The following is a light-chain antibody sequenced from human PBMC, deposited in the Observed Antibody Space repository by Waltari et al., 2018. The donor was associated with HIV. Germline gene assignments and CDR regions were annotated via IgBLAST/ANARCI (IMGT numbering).Light chain of an antibody. CDR3: SSYAGSHNWV. CDR2: EVS. Sequence: QSALTQPPSASGSPGQSVTISCTGTTSDVGGYNYVSWYQQHPGKAPKLMIYEVSKWPSGVPDRFSGSKSGNTASLTVSGLQAEDESDYYCSSYAGSHNWVFGGGTKLTVL. J-gene: IGLJ3*02. CDR1: TSDVGGYNY. V-gene: IGLV2-8*01.